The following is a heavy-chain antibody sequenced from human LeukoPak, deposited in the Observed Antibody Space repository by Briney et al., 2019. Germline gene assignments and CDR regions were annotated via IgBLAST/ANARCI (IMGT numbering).Heavy chain of an antibody. CDR1: GYTFTSYG. CDR3: ARGGEAAPDAYYFDY. D-gene: IGHD3-10*01. J-gene: IGHJ4*02. CDR2: ISAYNGNT. Sequence: GASVKVSCKASGYTFTSYGISWGRQSPGQGLEWMGWISAYNGNTTYAQKLQGRVTMTTDTSTSTAYMELRTLRSDDTAVYYCARGGEAAPDAYYFDYWGQGTLVTVSS. V-gene: IGHV1-18*01.